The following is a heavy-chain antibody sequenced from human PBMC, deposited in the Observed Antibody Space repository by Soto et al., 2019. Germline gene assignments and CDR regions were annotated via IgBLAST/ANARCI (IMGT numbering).Heavy chain of an antibody. CDR1: GASISSYY. J-gene: IGHJ4*02. CDR3: ARGVRGSGWFPFDY. CDR2: IYYSGST. V-gene: IGHV4-59*01. D-gene: IGHD6-19*01. Sequence: ETLSLTCPVSGASISSYYWSWIRQPPGKGLEWIGYIYYSGSTNYNPSLKSRVTISVDTSKNQFSLKLSSVTAADTAVYYCARGVRGSGWFPFDYWGQGTLVTVYS.